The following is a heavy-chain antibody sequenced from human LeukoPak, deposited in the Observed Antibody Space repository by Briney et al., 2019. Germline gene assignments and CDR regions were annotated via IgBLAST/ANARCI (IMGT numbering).Heavy chain of an antibody. CDR1: GFTFSSYA. Sequence: GGSLRLSCAASGFTFSSYAMSWVRQAPGKGLEWVSAISGSGGSTYYADSVKGRFTISRDNSKNTLYLQMNSLRAEDTAVYYCASQPLRLGELSLVYYFDYWGQGTLVTVPS. CDR3: ASQPLRLGELSLVYYFDY. V-gene: IGHV3-23*01. CDR2: ISGSGGST. J-gene: IGHJ4*02. D-gene: IGHD3-16*02.